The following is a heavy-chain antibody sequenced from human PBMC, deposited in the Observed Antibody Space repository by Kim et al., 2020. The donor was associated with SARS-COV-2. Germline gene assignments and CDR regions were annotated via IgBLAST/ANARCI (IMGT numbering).Heavy chain of an antibody. CDR1: GGSISSYY. V-gene: IGHV4-59*13. Sequence: SETLSLSCTVSGGSISSYYWSWIRQPPGKGLEWIGYIYYSGSTNYNPSLKSRVTISVDTSKNQFSLKLSSVTAADTAVYYCARGIGWYLEYYFDYWGQGTLVTVSS. CDR3: ARGIGWYLEYYFDY. D-gene: IGHD6-13*01. CDR2: IYYSGST. J-gene: IGHJ4*02.